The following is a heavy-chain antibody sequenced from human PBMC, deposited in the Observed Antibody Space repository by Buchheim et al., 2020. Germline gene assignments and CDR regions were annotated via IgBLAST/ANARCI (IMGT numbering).Heavy chain of an antibody. CDR2: IRYDGSNK. Sequence: QVQLVESGGGVVQPGRSLRLSCAASGFTFSSYGMHWVRQAPGKGLEWVAFIRYDGSNKYYADSVKGRFTISRDNSNNTLDLQMNSLRAEDTAVYYCAKDASGRSGYPAYWGQGTL. D-gene: IGHD3-22*01. CDR1: GFTFSSYG. V-gene: IGHV3-30*02. CDR3: AKDASGRSGYPAY. J-gene: IGHJ4*02.